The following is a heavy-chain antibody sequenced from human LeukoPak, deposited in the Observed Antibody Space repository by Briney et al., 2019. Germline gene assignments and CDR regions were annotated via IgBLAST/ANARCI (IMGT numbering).Heavy chain of an antibody. D-gene: IGHD2-15*01. J-gene: IGHJ5*02. Sequence: PGGSLRLSCAASGFTFSDYYMSWIRQAPGKGLEWVSYISSSSSYTNYADSVKGRFTISRGNSKNTLYLQMSSLRGEDTAVYYCVKDLARSSSWGQGTLVTVSS. CDR1: GFTFSDYY. V-gene: IGHV3-11*06. CDR3: VKDLARSSS. CDR2: ISSSSSYT.